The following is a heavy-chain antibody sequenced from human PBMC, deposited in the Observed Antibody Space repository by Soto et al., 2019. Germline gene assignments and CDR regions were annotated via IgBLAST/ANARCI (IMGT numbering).Heavy chain of an antibody. Sequence: LRLSCAASGFTFSSYAMNWVRQAPGKGLEWVSVISGSGDSTYYADSVKGRFTISRDNSKNTLYLQMNSLRTEDTAVYYCARGGPGTYFDYWGQGTLVTVSS. J-gene: IGHJ4*02. V-gene: IGHV3-23*01. CDR1: GFTFSSYA. CDR3: ARGGPGTYFDY. CDR2: ISGSGDST. D-gene: IGHD6-13*01.